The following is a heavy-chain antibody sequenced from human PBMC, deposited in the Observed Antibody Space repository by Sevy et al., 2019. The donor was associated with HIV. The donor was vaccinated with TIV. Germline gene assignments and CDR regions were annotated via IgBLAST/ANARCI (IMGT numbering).Heavy chain of an antibody. Sequence: GGSLRLSCVASAFTFSTYGMHWVRQAPGKGLEWVSVISFDGSHKYYADSVKGRCTVSRDNSKNTLNLQRNSLRAEDKAVYYCARDLRPHLLYSDFWSGYSGMDVWGQGTTVTVSS. CDR3: ARDLRPHLLYSDFWSGYSGMDV. J-gene: IGHJ6*02. CDR1: AFTFSTYG. D-gene: IGHD3-3*01. CDR2: ISFDGSHK. V-gene: IGHV3-30*03.